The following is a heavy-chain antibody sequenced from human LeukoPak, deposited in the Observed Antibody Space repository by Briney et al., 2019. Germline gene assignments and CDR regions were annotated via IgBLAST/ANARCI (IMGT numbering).Heavy chain of an antibody. CDR1: GFTFSNYA. J-gene: IGHJ6*02. CDR3: AKSPSGVDYYYGLDV. D-gene: IGHD6-25*01. CDR2: ISSSGGTT. V-gene: IGHV3-23*01. Sequence: GGSLRLSCAASGFTFSNYAMSWVRQAPGKGLEWVSGISSSGGTTYSADSVKGRFTISRDNSKNTLYLQMSGLRAEDTAIYYCAKSPSGVDYYYGLDVWGQGTTVTVSS.